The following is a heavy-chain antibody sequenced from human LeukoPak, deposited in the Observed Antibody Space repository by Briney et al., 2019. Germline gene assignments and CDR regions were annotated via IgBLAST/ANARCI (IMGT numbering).Heavy chain of an antibody. CDR1: GFTFSSYW. CDR3: ARCLRNAPMVYDY. D-gene: IGHD3-10*01. J-gene: IGHJ4*02. Sequence: PGGSLRLSCAASGFTFSSYWMHWVRQAPGKGLVWVSRINSDGSSTSYADSEKGRFTISRDNAKNTLYLQMNSLRAEDTAVYYCARCLRNAPMVYDYWGQGTLVTVSS. V-gene: IGHV3-74*01. CDR2: INSDGSST.